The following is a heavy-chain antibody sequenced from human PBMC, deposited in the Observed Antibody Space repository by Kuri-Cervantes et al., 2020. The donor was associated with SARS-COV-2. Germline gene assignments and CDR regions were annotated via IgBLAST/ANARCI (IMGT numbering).Heavy chain of an antibody. V-gene: IGHV3-53*01. Sequence: GESLKISCAASGFTVSSNYMSWVRQAPGKGPEWVSVIYSGGSTYYADSVKGRFTISRDNSKNTLYLQMNSLRAEDTAVYYCAIAAAEFFDYWGQGTLVTVSS. CDR2: IYSGGST. CDR3: AIAAAEFFDY. CDR1: GFTVSSNY. J-gene: IGHJ4*02. D-gene: IGHD6-13*01.